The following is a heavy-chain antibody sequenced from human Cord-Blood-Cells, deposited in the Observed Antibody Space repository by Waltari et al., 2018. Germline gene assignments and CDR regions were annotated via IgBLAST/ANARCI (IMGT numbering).Heavy chain of an antibody. CDR2: IRSKAYGGTT. Sequence: EVQLVESGGGLVKPGRSLRLSCTASGFTFGDYAMSWFRQAPGKGVGWVGFIRSKAYGGTTEYAASVKGRFTSSRDDSKSSAYLQMNSLKTEDTAVYYCTRSVGNYYYYYMDVWGKGTTVTVSS. CDR1: GFTFGDYA. CDR3: TRSVGNYYYYYMDV. D-gene: IGHD7-27*01. V-gene: IGHV3-49*05. J-gene: IGHJ6*03.